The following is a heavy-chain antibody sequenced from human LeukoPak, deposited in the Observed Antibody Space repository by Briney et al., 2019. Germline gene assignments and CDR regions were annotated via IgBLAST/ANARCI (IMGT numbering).Heavy chain of an antibody. CDR1: GSSISSGDYY. Sequence: SQTLSLTCTVSGSSISSGDYYWSWIRQPPGKGLEWIGYIYYSGSTYYNPSLKSRVTISVDTSKNQFSLKLSSVTAADTAVYYCARTMGSLYWYFDLWGRGTLVTVSS. V-gene: IGHV4-30-4*01. D-gene: IGHD3-10*01. CDR2: IYYSGST. CDR3: ARTMGSLYWYFDL. J-gene: IGHJ2*01.